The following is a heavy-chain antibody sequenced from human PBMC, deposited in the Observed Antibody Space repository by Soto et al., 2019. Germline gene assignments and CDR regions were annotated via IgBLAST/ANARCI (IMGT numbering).Heavy chain of an antibody. CDR3: AAGGGLPRYY. D-gene: IGHD5-12*01. Sequence: QLQLQESGSGLVKPSQTLSLTCAVSGGSISSGGYSWSWIRQPPGKGLEWIGYIYHSGSTYYNPSLRSRATISVHRSKNQFSLRLSSVTAADTAVYYCAAGGGLPRYYWGQGTLVTVSS. CDR1: GGSISSGGYS. J-gene: IGHJ4*02. V-gene: IGHV4-30-2*01. CDR2: IYHSGST.